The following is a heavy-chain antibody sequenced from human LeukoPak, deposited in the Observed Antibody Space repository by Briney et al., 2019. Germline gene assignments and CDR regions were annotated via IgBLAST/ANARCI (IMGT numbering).Heavy chain of an antibody. Sequence: PGRSLRLSCAASGFTFSSYAMSWVRQAPRKGLEWVSAISGSGGSTYYADSVKGRFTISRDNSKNTLYLQMNSLRAEDTAVYYCAKDPRGRATTKDYWGQGTLVTVSS. D-gene: IGHD6-13*01. J-gene: IGHJ4*02. CDR1: GFTFSSYA. CDR3: AKDPRGRATTKDY. CDR2: ISGSGGST. V-gene: IGHV3-23*01.